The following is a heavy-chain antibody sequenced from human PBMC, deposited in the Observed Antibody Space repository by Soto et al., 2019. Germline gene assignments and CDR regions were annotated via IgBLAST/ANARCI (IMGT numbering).Heavy chain of an antibody. V-gene: IGHV4-59*01. Sequence: SETLSLTCTVSVGSISSYYWSWIRQPPGKGLEWIGYIYYSGSTNYNPSLKSRVTISVDTSKNQFSLKLSSVTAADTAVYYCARADYDILTGYYTSSYFDYWGQGTLVTVSS. CDR2: IYYSGST. CDR3: ARADYDILTGYYTSSYFDY. CDR1: VGSISSYY. D-gene: IGHD3-9*01. J-gene: IGHJ4*02.